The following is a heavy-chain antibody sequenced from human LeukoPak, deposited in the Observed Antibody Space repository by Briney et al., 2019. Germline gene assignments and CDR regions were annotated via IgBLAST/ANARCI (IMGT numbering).Heavy chain of an antibody. CDR1: GFTFSSYA. CDR2: ISGSGGTI. J-gene: IGHJ4*02. D-gene: IGHD6-19*01. CDR3: AKDFPARSARGYSSGWYYFDY. V-gene: IGHV3-23*01. Sequence: GGSLRLSCAASGFTFSSYAMSWVRQAPGKGLEWVSIISGSGGTIYYADSVKGRFTISRDNSKNTLYLQMNSLRAEDTAVYYCAKDFPARSARGYSSGWYYFDYWGQGTLVTVSS.